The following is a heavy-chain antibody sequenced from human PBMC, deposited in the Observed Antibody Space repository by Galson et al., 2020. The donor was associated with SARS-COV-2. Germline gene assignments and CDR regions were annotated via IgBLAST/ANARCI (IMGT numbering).Heavy chain of an antibody. CDR2: ISYDGSNK. CDR3: AVGERFGSGSYPYYFDY. D-gene: IGHD3-10*01. CDR1: GFTFSSYA. Sequence: GGSLRLSCAASGFTFSSYAMHWVRQAPGKGLEWVAVISYDGSNKYYADSVKGRFTISRDNSKNTLYLQMNSLRAEDTAGYYCAVGERFGSGSYPYYFDYWGQGTLVTVSS. J-gene: IGHJ4*02. V-gene: IGHV3-30-3*01.